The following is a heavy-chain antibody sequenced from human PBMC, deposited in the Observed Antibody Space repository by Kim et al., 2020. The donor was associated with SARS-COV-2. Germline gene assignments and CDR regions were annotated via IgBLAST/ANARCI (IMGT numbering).Heavy chain of an antibody. CDR2: IYYSGST. V-gene: IGHV4-39*01. CDR3: ARHSPYSSSWASY. D-gene: IGHD6-13*01. Sequence: SEILSLTCTVSGGSISSSSYYWGWIRQPPGKGLEWIGSIYYSGSTYYNPSLKSRVTISVDTSKNQFSLKLSSVTAADTAVYYCARHSPYSSSWASYWGQGTLVTVSS. CDR1: GGSISSSSYY. J-gene: IGHJ4*02.